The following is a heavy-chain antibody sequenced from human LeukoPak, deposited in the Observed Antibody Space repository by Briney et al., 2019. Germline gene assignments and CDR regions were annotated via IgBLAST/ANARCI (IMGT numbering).Heavy chain of an antibody. CDR3: ARQIPAGVGAPFDY. CDR1: GGSISSYY. D-gene: IGHD3-16*01. J-gene: IGHJ4*02. CDR2: IYYSGST. Sequence: TSSETLSLTCTVSGGSISSYYWSWIRQPPGKGLEWIGYIYYSGSTSYNPSLKSRVTISVDTSKSQFSLKLRSVTAADTAVYYCARQIPAGVGAPFDYWGQGTLVTVSS. V-gene: IGHV4-59*08.